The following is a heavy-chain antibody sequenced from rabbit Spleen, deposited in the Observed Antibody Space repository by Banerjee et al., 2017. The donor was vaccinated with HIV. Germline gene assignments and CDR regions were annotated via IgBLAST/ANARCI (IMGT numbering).Heavy chain of an antibody. J-gene: IGHJ4*01. D-gene: IGHD1-1*01. CDR2: ILGGSSGAT. Sequence: QSLEESGGDLVKPEGSLTLTCSASGIDFSTYYLDSMCWVRQAPGKGLEWIACILGGSSGATYYAYWAKGRFTISKSSSTPVALQMTSLTTADTATYFCARDVGIGGYRFSLGGPGARVTGS. CDR1: GIDFSTYYLDS. CDR3: ARDVGIGGYRFSL. V-gene: IGHV1S40*01.